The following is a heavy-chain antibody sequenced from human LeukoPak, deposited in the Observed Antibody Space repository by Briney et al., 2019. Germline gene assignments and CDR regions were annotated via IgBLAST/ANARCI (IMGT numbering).Heavy chain of an antibody. D-gene: IGHD5-24*01. CDR2: IYPGDSDT. Sequence: GESLKISCKASGYSFIDYWIGWVRQMPGKGLEWMGIIYPGDSDTRYGPSFEGQVTISSDKSITTAYLQWGSLKASDTAMYYCAKSNRGDGYNYWFDPWGQGTLVTVSS. CDR1: GYSFIDYW. J-gene: IGHJ5*02. CDR3: AKSNRGDGYNYWFDP. V-gene: IGHV5-51*01.